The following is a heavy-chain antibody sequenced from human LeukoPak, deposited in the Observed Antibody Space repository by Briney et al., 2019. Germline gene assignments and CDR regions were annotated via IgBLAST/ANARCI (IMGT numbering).Heavy chain of an antibody. Sequence: SETLSLTCTLSGGSITSYYWSWIWQRPGEGLGWIGYIFYSGSTNYIPSLKCEVTISVDTSKNQFSLKLSSVTAADTAVYYCSRSPDVLLWFGESLNWFDPWGQGTLVTVSS. CDR2: IFYSGST. CDR1: GGSITSYY. D-gene: IGHD3-10*01. V-gene: IGHV4-59*08. CDR3: SRSPDVLLWFGESLNWFDP. J-gene: IGHJ5*02.